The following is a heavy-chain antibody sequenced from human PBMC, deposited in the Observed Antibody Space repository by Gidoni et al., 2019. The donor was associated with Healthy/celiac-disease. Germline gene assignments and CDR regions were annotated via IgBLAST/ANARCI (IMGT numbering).Heavy chain of an antibody. Sequence: QVQLVQSGAEVKKPGASVKVSCKASGYTFTGYYMHWVRQAPGQGLEWMGWINPNSGGTNYAQKFQGRVTMTKDTSISTAYMELSRLRSDDTAVYYCATFLYGDYALFDYYYYGMDVWGQGTTVTVSS. D-gene: IGHD4-17*01. CDR2: INPNSGGT. V-gene: IGHV1-2*02. CDR3: ATFLYGDYALFDYYYYGMDV. J-gene: IGHJ6*02. CDR1: GYTFTGYY.